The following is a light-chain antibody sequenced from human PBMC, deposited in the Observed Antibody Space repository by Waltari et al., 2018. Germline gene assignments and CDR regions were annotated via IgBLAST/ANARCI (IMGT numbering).Light chain of an antibody. CDR1: SSDVGAYNF. CDR2: DAS. CDR3: ISYTSSSTVI. V-gene: IGLV2-14*01. J-gene: IGLJ2*01. Sequence: QSALTQPASVSGSPGQSITISCTGTSSDVGAYNFVSWYQQYPGKDSKLMIYDASKQPSWVSNRFSGSKLGSTAALTISGLQAEDEADYYCISYTSSSTVIFGGGTKLTVL.